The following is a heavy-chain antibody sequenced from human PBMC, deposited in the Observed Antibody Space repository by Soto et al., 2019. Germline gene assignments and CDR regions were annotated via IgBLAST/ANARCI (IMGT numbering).Heavy chain of an antibody. Sequence: QVQLQESGPGLVKPSETLSLTCTVSGGSVSSGSYYWSWIRQPPGKGLEWIGYIYYSGSTNYNPSVKSRVTISVDTFKKHLSLKLSSVTAADTAVYYCARGIEGWYQGRYYYGMDVWGQGTTVTVSS. CDR1: GGSVSSGSYY. V-gene: IGHV4-61*01. D-gene: IGHD6-19*01. CDR2: IYYSGST. CDR3: ARGIEGWYQGRYYYGMDV. J-gene: IGHJ6*02.